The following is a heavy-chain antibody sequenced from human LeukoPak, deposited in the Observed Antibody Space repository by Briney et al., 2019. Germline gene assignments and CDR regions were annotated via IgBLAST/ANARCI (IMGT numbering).Heavy chain of an antibody. Sequence: ASVKVSCKASGYTFTSYGISWVRQAPGLGLEWMGWISAYNGNTNYAQKLQGRVTMTTDTSTSTAYMELRSLRSDDTAVYYCARDTADIVATKFDYWGQGTLVTVSS. D-gene: IGHD5-12*01. CDR2: ISAYNGNT. J-gene: IGHJ4*02. V-gene: IGHV1-18*01. CDR1: GYTFTSYG. CDR3: ARDTADIVATKFDY.